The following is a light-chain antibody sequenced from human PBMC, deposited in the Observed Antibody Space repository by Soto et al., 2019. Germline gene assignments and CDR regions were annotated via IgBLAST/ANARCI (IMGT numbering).Light chain of an antibody. CDR3: SSYTSSSTPYV. CDR1: SSDVGGYKY. V-gene: IGLV2-14*03. CDR2: DVS. Sequence: QSALTQPASVSGSPGQSITISCTGTSSDVGGYKYVSWYQQYPGKAPKLMIYDVSNRPSGVSNRFSGSKSGNTASLTISGLQAEDEADYYCSSYTSSSTPYVFGTGTKVTVL. J-gene: IGLJ1*01.